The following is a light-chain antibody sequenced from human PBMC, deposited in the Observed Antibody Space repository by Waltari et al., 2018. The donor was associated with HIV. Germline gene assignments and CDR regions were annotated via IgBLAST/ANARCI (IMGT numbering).Light chain of an antibody. CDR1: Y. Sequence: SSDLTQDPAVAVALGQTVRITHYANWYQKKPGQAPVLVIYRKSNRPSGIPDRFSGSSSGNTASLTITGVQAGDEADYYCNSRDSSGTHVVFGGGTKLTVL. CDR2: RKS. V-gene: IGLV3-19*01. J-gene: IGLJ2*01. CDR3: NSRDSSGTHVV.